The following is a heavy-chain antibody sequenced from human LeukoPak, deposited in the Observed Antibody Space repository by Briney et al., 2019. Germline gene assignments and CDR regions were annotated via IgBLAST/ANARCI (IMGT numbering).Heavy chain of an antibody. J-gene: IGHJ4*02. CDR3: ARAYSGWDYYFDY. D-gene: IGHD6-19*01. CDR2: IIPIFGAA. CDR1: GGTFSSYA. Sequence: ASVKVSCKASGGTFSSYAISWVRQAPGQGLEWMGGIIPIFGAANYAQKFQGRVTITADESTGTAYMELSSLRSEDTAVYYCARAYSGWDYYFDYWGQGTLVTVSS. V-gene: IGHV1-69*13.